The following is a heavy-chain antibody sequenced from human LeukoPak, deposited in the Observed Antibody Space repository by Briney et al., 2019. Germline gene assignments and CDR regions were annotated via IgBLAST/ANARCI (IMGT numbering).Heavy chain of an antibody. CDR3: ARDPYDILTGYPDY. CDR1: GGTFSSYA. CDR2: ISAYNGNT. V-gene: IGHV1-18*01. D-gene: IGHD3-9*01. J-gene: IGHJ4*01. Sequence: ASVKVSCKASGGTFSSYAISWVRQAPGQGLEWMGWISAYNGNTNYAQKLQGRVTMTTDTSTSTAYMELRSLRSDDTAVYYCARDPYDILTGYPDYWGQGTLVTVSS.